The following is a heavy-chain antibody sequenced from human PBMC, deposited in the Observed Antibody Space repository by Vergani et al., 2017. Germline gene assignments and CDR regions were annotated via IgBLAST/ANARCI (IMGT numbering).Heavy chain of an antibody. CDR3: ARDTYDFWSGSPGYYYYYGMDV. D-gene: IGHD3-3*01. CDR2: IWYDGSNK. Sequence: QVQLVESGGGVVQPGRSLRLSCAASGFTFSSYGMHWVRQAPGKGLEWVAVIWYDGSNKYYADSVKGRFTISRDNSKNTLYLQMNSLRAEDTAVYYCARDTYDFWSGSPGYYYYYGMDVWGQGTTVTVSS. CDR1: GFTFSSYG. V-gene: IGHV3-33*01. J-gene: IGHJ6*02.